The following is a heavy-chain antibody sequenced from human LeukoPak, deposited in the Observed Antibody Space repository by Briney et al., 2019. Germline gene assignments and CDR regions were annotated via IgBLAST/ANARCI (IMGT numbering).Heavy chain of an antibody. CDR3: AITNGTTVVTPVY. D-gene: IGHD4-23*01. Sequence: SETLSLTCAVYGGSFSGYYWSWIRQPPGKGLEWIGEINHSGSTNYNPSLKSRVTISVDTSKNQFSLKLSSVTAADTAVYYCAITNGTTVVTPVYWGQGTLVTVSS. V-gene: IGHV4-34*01. CDR2: INHSGST. CDR1: GGSFSGYY. J-gene: IGHJ4*02.